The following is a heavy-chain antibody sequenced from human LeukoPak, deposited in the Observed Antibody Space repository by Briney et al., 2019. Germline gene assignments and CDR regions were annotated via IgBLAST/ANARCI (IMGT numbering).Heavy chain of an antibody. D-gene: IGHD6-6*01. CDR2: VYYTGST. CDR1: GGSISTYY. CDR3: ARHFAYSSSSYFDY. V-gene: IGHV4-59*08. J-gene: IGHJ4*02. Sequence: SETLSLTCTISGGSISTYYWSWIRQPPGKGLEWIGYVYYTGSTNYNPSLKSRVTMFEDKSKNQFSLRLYSVTVADTAVYYCARHFAYSSSSYFDYWGQGSLVTVSS.